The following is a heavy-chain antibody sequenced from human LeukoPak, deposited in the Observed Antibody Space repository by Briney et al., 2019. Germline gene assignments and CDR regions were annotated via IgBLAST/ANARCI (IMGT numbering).Heavy chain of an antibody. D-gene: IGHD6-13*01. V-gene: IGHV3-23*01. CDR2: ISGSGDST. Sequence: GGSLRLSCAASGFSFSSYAMNWVRQVPGKGLEWVSGISGSGDSTYYADPVKGRFTVSRDNSENTLYLQMNSLRAEDTAVYHCAKPLKSYSSSWYGPFDYWGQGTLITVSS. CDR3: AKPLKSYSSSWYGPFDY. CDR1: GFSFSSYA. J-gene: IGHJ4*02.